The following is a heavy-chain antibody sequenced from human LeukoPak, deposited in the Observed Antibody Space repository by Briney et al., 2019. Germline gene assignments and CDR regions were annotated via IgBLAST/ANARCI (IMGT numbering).Heavy chain of an antibody. CDR2: ITSLGTTA. Sequence: PGGSLRLSCAASGFTFSTYWMSWGRRAPGRGLEGSSYITSLGTTADYAAPAKGRFTTSRDNSNISLYLQLSSLTAEDTAVYYCARDGDFRYFDYWGQGPLVTVSP. J-gene: IGHJ4*02. V-gene: IGHV3-48*04. D-gene: IGHD3-9*01. CDR3: ARDGDFRYFDY. CDR1: GFTFSTYW.